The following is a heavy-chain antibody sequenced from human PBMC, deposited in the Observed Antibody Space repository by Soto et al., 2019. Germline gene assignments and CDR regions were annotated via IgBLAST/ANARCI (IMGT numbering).Heavy chain of an antibody. J-gene: IGHJ4*02. Sequence: SETLSLTCVVSGGSISSTNWWTWVRQPPGKRLEWIGEIYHNGSPTYSPSLRGRATISVDKPNNQFSLKLSSVTAADTAVYYCARRYGSCFDYWGQGTLVTVSS. D-gene: IGHD5-18*01. CDR1: GGSISSTNW. V-gene: IGHV4-4*02. CDR2: IYHNGSP. CDR3: ARRYGSCFDY.